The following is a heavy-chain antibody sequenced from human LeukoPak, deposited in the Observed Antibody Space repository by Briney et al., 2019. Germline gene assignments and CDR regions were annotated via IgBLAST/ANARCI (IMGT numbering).Heavy chain of an antibody. CDR3: ATRRDGYNYLYH. CDR1: GYILISYW. Sequence: GESLKIFCQGFGYILISYWIGAVRQMPGKGLEWMGIIYPGDSDTRYSPSFQGQVTISADKSISTAYLQWSSLKASDTAMYYCATRRDGYNYLYHWRQGTLVTVSS. V-gene: IGHV5-51*01. CDR2: IYPGDSDT. D-gene: IGHD5-24*01. J-gene: IGHJ4*02.